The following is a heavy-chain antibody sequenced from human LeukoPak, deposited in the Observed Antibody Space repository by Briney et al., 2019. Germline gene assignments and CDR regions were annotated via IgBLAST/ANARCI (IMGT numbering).Heavy chain of an antibody. CDR3: EIAGLAETSALDM. V-gene: IGHV3-20*01. D-gene: IGHD1-1*01. CDR2: INWNGGST. J-gene: IGHJ3*02. CDR1: GFTFDDYG. Sequence: AGSLRLSCAASGFTFDDYGMSWVRQAPGKGLGWVCGINWNGGSTGYADSVKGRFTISRDNAKNSLYLQMSSVRAEDTALFQCEIAGLAETSALDMWGQGEVVTVSS.